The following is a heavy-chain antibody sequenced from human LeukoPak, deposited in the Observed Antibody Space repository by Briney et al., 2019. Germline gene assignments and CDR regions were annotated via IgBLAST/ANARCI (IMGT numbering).Heavy chain of an antibody. J-gene: IGHJ4*02. CDR3: ARARSVTATRGIDY. CDR2: INPNSGGT. Sequence: ASVKVSCKASGYTFAGYYMHWVRQAPGQGLEWMGWINPNSGGTNYAQKFQGRVTMNRDTSISTAYMELSRLRSDDTAVYYCARARSVTATRGIDYWGQGTLVTVSS. V-gene: IGHV1-2*02. CDR1: GYTFAGYY. D-gene: IGHD3-16*01.